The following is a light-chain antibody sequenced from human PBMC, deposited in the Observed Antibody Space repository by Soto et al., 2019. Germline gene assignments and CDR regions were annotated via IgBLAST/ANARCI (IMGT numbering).Light chain of an antibody. CDR3: QQYNEWPLT. J-gene: IGKJ4*01. Sequence: EIVMTQSPATLSVSPGERATLSCRASQCVTSNLAWYQQKPGQAPRLLMFGASTRATDIPARFSGSGSGTEFTLTISSLQSEDFAVYYCQQYNEWPLTFGGGTKVEI. CDR2: GAS. V-gene: IGKV3-15*01. CDR1: QCVTSN.